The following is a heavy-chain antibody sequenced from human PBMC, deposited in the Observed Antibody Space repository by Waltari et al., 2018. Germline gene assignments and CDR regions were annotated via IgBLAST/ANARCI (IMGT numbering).Heavy chain of an antibody. CDR1: GGSISSYY. D-gene: IGHD3-10*01. J-gene: IGHJ5*02. CDR3: ARGRGVTMVRGVIITAWFDP. Sequence: QVQLQESGPGLVQPSETLSLTCTVSGGSISSYYWSWIRQPPGKGLEWIGYIYYSGSTNYNPSLKSRVTISVDTSKNQFSLKLSSVTAADTAVYYCARGRGVTMVRGVIITAWFDPWGQGTLVTVSS. V-gene: IGHV4-59*01. CDR2: IYYSGST.